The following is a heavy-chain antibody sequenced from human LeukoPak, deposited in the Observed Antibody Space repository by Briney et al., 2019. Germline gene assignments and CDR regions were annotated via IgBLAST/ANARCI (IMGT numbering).Heavy chain of an antibody. V-gene: IGHV4-34*01. CDR3: ARGDLKSGSN. Sequence: PSETLSLTCAVYGGSFSGYYWSWIRQPPGKGLEWIGEINHSGSTNYNPSLKSRVTISVDTSKNQFSLKLSSVTAADTAVYYCARGDLKSGSNWGQGTLVTVS. J-gene: IGHJ4*02. D-gene: IGHD3-3*01. CDR1: GGSFSGYY. CDR2: INHSGST.